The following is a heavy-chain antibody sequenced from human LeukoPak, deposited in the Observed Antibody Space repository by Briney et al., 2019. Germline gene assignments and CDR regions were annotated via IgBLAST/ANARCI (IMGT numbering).Heavy chain of an antibody. CDR1: GFTFSSYA. D-gene: IGHD3-3*01. CDR3: ARAPRPDYDFWSGYSLDR. CDR2: ISSNGGST. V-gene: IGHV3-64*01. Sequence: GGSLRLSCAASGFTFSSYAMHWVRQAPGKGLEYVSAISSNGGSTYYANSVKGRFTISRDNSKNTLYLQMGSLRAEDMAVYYCARAPRPDYDFWSGYSLDRWGQGTLVTVSS. J-gene: IGHJ5*02.